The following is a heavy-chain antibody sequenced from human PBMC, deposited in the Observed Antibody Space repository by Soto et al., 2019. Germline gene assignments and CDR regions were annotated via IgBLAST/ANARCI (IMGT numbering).Heavy chain of an antibody. CDR1: GGTFKTFG. CDR2: IIHLLRTT. V-gene: IGHV1-69*01. J-gene: IGHJ3*02. Sequence: QVQLVQSGAELKKPGSSVTVSCQASGGTFKTFGVSWVRQAPGQGLQWMGGIIHLLRTTDYAQNLQGRISISADESTITVFMELTSLRSEDTAVYYCARDVLGGWVDKTYRAFEIWGQGTLVAVSS. CDR3: ARDVLGGWVDKTYRAFEI. D-gene: IGHD1-26*01.